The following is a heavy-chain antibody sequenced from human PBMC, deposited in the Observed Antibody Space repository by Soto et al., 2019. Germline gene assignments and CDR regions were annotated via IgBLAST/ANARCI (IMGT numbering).Heavy chain of an antibody. Sequence: TPETLSLTCTLSGGSISSSSYYWGWIRQPPGKGLEWIGSIYYSGSTYYNPSLKSRVTISVDTSKNQFSLKLSSVTAADTAVYYCARRVSSAAGHPFDPWGQGTLVTVSS. V-gene: IGHV4-39*01. D-gene: IGHD6-13*01. CDR2: IYYSGST. J-gene: IGHJ5*02. CDR1: GGSISSSSYY. CDR3: ARRVSSAAGHPFDP.